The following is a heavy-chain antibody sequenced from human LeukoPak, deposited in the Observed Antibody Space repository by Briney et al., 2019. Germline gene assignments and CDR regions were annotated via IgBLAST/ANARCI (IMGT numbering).Heavy chain of an antibody. CDR1: GFSLSTRGVG. Sequence: SGPTLVKPTQTLTLTCTFSGFSLSTRGVGVGWIRQPPGKALEWLALIYWNDDKRYSPSLKNRLTITKDTSKNQVVLTATNLGPVDTATYYCARPPSSLLYFDYWGQGTLVTVSS. V-gene: IGHV2-5*01. CDR2: IYWNDDK. J-gene: IGHJ4*02. CDR3: ARPPSSLLYFDY. D-gene: IGHD1-14*01.